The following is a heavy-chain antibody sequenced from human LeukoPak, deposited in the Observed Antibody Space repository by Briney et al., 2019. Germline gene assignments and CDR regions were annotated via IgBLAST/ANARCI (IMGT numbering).Heavy chain of an antibody. CDR1: GGSFSGYY. V-gene: IGHV4-34*01. J-gene: IGHJ6*02. D-gene: IGHD3-10*01. CDR3: ARRHGSGSYYILYYYYYGMDV. Sequence: PSETLSLTCGVYGGSFSGYYWSWIRQPPGKGLEWIGEINHSGSTNYNPSLKSRVTISVDTSKNQFSLKLSSVTAADTAVYYCARRHGSGSYYILYYYYYGMDVWGQGTTVTVSS. CDR2: INHSGST.